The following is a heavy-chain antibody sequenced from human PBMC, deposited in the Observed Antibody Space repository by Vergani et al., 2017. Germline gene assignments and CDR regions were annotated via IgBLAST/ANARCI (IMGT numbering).Heavy chain of an antibody. Sequence: VQLLESGGDLVQPGGSLRLSCAASGFTFSSYAMHWVRQAPGKGLEWVAVISYDGSNKYYADSVKGRFTISRDNSKNTLYLQMNSLRAEDTAVYYCATLPVAIGFDYWGQGTLVTVSS. V-gene: IGHV3-30-3*01. J-gene: IGHJ4*02. CDR3: ATLPVAIGFDY. CDR2: ISYDGSNK. D-gene: IGHD2-2*01. CDR1: GFTFSSYA.